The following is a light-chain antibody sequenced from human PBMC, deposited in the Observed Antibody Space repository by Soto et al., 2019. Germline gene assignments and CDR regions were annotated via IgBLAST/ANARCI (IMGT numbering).Light chain of an antibody. Sequence: DIQMTQSPSTLSASVGDRVTITCRASQSISSWLAWYQQKPGKAPKLLIYDASSLESGVPSRFSGSGSGTELTLTISSLQPDDFATYYCQQYNSYPITFGGGTKVEIK. CDR3: QQYNSYPIT. CDR1: QSISSW. V-gene: IGKV1-5*01. J-gene: IGKJ4*01. CDR2: DAS.